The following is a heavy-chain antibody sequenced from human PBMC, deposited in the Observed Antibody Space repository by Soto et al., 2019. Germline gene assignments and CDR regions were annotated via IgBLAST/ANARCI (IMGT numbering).Heavy chain of an antibody. CDR2: MSYDGTYK. V-gene: IGHV3-30*18. CDR3: AKEMDPRTVLVSSSPWGEY. D-gene: IGHD6-6*01. J-gene: IGHJ4*01. Sequence: QVQLVESGGGVVQPGRSLRLSCAVSGFTFSDYGMHWVRQAPGKGLEWVAVMSYDGTYKYYADSVKGRFTISRDRSWNTRFLKMHSMRLEDTAVYFCAKEMDPRTVLVSSSPWGEYWGHGTLVTVSS. CDR1: GFTFSDYG.